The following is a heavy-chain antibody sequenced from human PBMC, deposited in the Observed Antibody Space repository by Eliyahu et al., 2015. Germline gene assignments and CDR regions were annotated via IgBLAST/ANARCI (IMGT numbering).Heavy chain of an antibody. Sequence: EVQLLESGGGLVQPGGSLRLSCVASGFTFSSYAMSWVRQAPGKGLEWVSGISGSGGSTYYADSVKGRFTISRDNSKNTLYLQMNSLRAEDTAVYYCAKMYSSGWYSDYWGQGTLVTVSS. V-gene: IGHV3-23*01. D-gene: IGHD6-19*01. CDR2: ISGSGGST. CDR3: AKMYSSGWYSDY. J-gene: IGHJ4*02. CDR1: GFTFSSYA.